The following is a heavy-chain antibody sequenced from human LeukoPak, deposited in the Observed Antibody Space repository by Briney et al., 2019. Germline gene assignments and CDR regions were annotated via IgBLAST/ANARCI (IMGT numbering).Heavy chain of an antibody. J-gene: IGHJ4*02. V-gene: IGHV3-23*01. CDR1: GFTFSSYA. CDR3: AKGPSSGWYRY. D-gene: IGHD6-19*01. Sequence: GGSLRLSCAASGFTFSSYAMSWVRQAPGKGLEWVSAISGSGGSTYYADSVKGRFTISRDNSKNTLYLQMNSLRTEDTAVYYCAKGPSSGWYRYWGQGTLVTVSS. CDR2: ISGSGGST.